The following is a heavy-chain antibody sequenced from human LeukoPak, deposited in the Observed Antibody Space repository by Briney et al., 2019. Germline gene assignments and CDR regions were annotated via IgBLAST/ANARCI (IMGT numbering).Heavy chain of an antibody. CDR2: ISANNGNT. D-gene: IGHD2-2*01. J-gene: IGHJ4*02. V-gene: IGHV1-18*04. CDR1: GYTFTYRY. Sequence: ASVKVSCKASGYTFTYRYLHWVRQAPGQALEWMGWISANNGNTNYAQKLQGRVTMTTDTSTNTAYMELKSLRSDDTAVYYCARGLHYRAMSQLDYWGQGTLVTVSS. CDR3: ARGLHYRAMSQLDY.